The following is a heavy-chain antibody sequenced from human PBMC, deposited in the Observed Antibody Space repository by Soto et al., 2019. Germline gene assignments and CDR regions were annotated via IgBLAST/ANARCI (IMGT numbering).Heavy chain of an antibody. CDR1: GGSFSGYY. D-gene: IGHD3-16*01. CDR3: ARPYGRHFDY. J-gene: IGHJ4*02. V-gene: IGHV4-34*01. Sequence: PSETLSLTCAVYGGSFSGYYWSWIRQPPGKGLEWIGEINHSGSTNYNPSLKSRVTISVDTSKNQFSLKLSSVTAADTAVYYCARPYGRHFDYWGQGTLVTVSS. CDR2: INHSGST.